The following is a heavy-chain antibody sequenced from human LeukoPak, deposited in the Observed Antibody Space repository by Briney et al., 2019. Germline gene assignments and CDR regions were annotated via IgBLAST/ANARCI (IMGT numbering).Heavy chain of an antibody. CDR3: AKDSRSSSWLPIDY. Sequence: GGSLRLSCEASGVTFSSYAMSWVRQAPGKGLEWVSAISGSGGSTYYADSVKGRFTISRDNSKNTLYLQMNSLRAEDTAVYYCAKDSRSSSWLPIDYWGQGTLVTVSS. D-gene: IGHD6-13*01. CDR2: ISGSGGST. J-gene: IGHJ4*02. CDR1: GVTFSSYA. V-gene: IGHV3-23*01.